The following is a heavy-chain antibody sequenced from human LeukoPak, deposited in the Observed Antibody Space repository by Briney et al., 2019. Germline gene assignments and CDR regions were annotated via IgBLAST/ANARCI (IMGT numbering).Heavy chain of an antibody. CDR1: GFTFINSW. J-gene: IGHJ5*02. V-gene: IGHV3-7*05. CDR3: ARGIGWFEH. CDR2: IKQNGGEK. Sequence: GGSLRLSCAASGFTFINSWMTWVRRAPGKGLEWVANIKQNGGEKEYVDSVKGRFTVSRDSTKNSLFLQMNSLRAEDTAVYYCARGIGWFEHWGQGTLVTVSS. D-gene: IGHD2-15*01.